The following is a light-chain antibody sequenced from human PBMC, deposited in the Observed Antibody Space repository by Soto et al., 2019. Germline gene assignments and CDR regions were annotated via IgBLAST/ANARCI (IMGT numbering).Light chain of an antibody. CDR1: SSDVGGHNY. Sequence: QSVLTQPASVSGSPGQSITISCTGTSSDVGGHNYVSWYQQHPGKAPKLMIYEVSNRPSGVSNRFSGSKSGNTASLTISGLQAEDEADYYCSSYTSSSTPVIFGGGTKVNVL. CDR3: SSYTSSSTPVI. J-gene: IGLJ2*01. V-gene: IGLV2-14*01. CDR2: EVS.